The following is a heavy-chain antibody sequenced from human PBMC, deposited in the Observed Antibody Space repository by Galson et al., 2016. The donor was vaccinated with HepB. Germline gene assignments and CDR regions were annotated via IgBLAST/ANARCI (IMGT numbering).Heavy chain of an antibody. CDR1: GFTVSTTY. Sequence: SLRLSCAASGFTVSTTYMSWVRQAPGKGLEWISVIFSGGSTYYADSAKGRFTISRDNSKNTLYLQMNSLRVEDTAVYYCTRRIAVAPNGPDYWGQGTLVTVS. J-gene: IGHJ4*02. CDR2: IFSGGST. CDR3: TRRIAVAPNGPDY. V-gene: IGHV3-53*01. D-gene: IGHD6-19*01.